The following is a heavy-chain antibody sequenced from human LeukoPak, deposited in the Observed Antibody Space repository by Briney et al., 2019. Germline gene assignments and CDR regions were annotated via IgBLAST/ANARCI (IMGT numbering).Heavy chain of an antibody. Sequence: PETMSLTCAVSGYSISSGYYWGWIRQPPGKGLEWVGSIYHSGSTYYNPSLKSRVTISVDTSRNQFSLKLSSVTAADTAVYYCLRVNWAKFDYWGQGTLVTVSS. CDR1: GYSISSGYY. J-gene: IGHJ4*02. CDR3: LRVNWAKFDY. D-gene: IGHD3-16*01. CDR2: IYHSGST. V-gene: IGHV4-38-2*01.